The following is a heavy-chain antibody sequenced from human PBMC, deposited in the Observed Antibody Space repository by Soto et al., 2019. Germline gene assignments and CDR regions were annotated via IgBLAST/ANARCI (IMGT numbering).Heavy chain of an antibody. CDR3: ARDGANSSSWYFDL. Sequence: GGSLRLSCAASGFTFRSYEMNWVRQAPGKGLEWISYIGISGNSMFFADSVQGRFTTSRDDAKNSLYPQMNSLRVEDTAVYYCARDGANSSSWYFDLWGRGTQVTVSS. D-gene: IGHD6-13*01. J-gene: IGHJ2*01. V-gene: IGHV3-48*03. CDR1: GFTFRSYE. CDR2: IGISGNSM.